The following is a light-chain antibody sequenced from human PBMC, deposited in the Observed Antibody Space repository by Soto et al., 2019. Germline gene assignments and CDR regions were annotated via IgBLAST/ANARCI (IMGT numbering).Light chain of an antibody. V-gene: IGKV4-1*01. CDR1: QSVLYSSNNKNY. Sequence: DIVMTQSPDSLAVSLGESATINCKSSQSVLYSSNNKNYLVWYQQKPGQPPKLLLYWASTRESGVPDRFSGSGSGTDFTLTISSLQAEDVAVYYCQQYYSTPLTFGGGTKVDIK. CDR3: QQYYSTPLT. CDR2: WAS. J-gene: IGKJ4*01.